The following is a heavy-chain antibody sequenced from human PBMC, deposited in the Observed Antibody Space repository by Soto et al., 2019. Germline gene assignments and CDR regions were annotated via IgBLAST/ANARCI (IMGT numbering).Heavy chain of an antibody. CDR1: GGTFTNYA. Sequence: QVQLVQSGAEVKKPGSSVKVSCKASGGTFTNYAISWVRQAPGQGLEWMGGFIPAFGSANYAQKFQGRVTITADESTRTAYMELSSLRSEDTAVYYCARGSSSWNNWFGPWGQGTLVTVSS. D-gene: IGHD6-13*01. CDR2: FIPAFGSA. V-gene: IGHV1-69*01. CDR3: ARGSSSWNNWFGP. J-gene: IGHJ5*02.